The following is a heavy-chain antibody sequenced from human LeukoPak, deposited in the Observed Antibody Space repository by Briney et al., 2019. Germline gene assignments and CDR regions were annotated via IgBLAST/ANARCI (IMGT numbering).Heavy chain of an antibody. CDR1: GFTFNSHG. CDR3: ARGHAKSRGAFDL. CDR2: VWYDGTNK. V-gene: IGHV3-33*01. J-gene: IGHJ4*02. Sequence: GGSLRLSCVASGFTFNSHGMHWVGQAPGKGLEWVAVVWYDGTNKYYADSVKGRFAVSRDNSKDTVYLEMNSLRAEDAAIYYCARGHAKSRGAFDLWGQGTLVTVSS.